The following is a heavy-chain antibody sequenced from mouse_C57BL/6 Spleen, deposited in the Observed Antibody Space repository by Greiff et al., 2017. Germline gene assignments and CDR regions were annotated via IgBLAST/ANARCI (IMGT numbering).Heavy chain of an antibody. CDR2: IYPRSGNT. Sequence: VQLQQSGAELARPGASVKLSCKASGYTFTSYGISWVKQRTGQGLEWIGEIYPRSGNTYYNEKFKGKATLTADKSSSTAYMELRSLTSEDSAVYFCARDTTVVQRYFDGWGTGTTVTVSS. D-gene: IGHD1-1*01. CDR1: GYTFTSYG. CDR3: ARDTTVVQRYFDG. V-gene: IGHV1-81*01. J-gene: IGHJ1*03.